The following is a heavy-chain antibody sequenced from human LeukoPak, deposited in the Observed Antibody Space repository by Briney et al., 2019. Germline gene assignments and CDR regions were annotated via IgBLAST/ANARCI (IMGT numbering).Heavy chain of an antibody. D-gene: IGHD3-10*01. Sequence: ASVKVSCKASGYTFTSYGISWVRQAPGQGLEWMGWISTYNGNTNYAQKLQGRVTMTTNTFTSTAYMDLRSLRSDDTAVYYCARGGHRRYYYTSGSAFDPWGQGTLVTVSS. CDR2: ISTYNGNT. V-gene: IGHV1-18*01. J-gene: IGHJ5*02. CDR3: ARGGHRRYYYTSGSAFDP. CDR1: GYTFTSYG.